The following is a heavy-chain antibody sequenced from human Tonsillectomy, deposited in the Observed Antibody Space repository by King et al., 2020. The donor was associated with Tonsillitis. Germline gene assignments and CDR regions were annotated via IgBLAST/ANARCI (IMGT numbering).Heavy chain of an antibody. CDR2: ISSSSTDI. Sequence: VQLVESGGGLVKPGGSLRLSCAASGFTFSYYSMNWVRQAPGKGLEWVSSISSSSTDIYYADSVKGRFTISRDNAKNSLYLQMNSLRTEDTSVYYCARGDYDDTSGFADYWGQGTLVTVSS. D-gene: IGHD3-22*01. CDR3: ARGDYDDTSGFADY. V-gene: IGHV3-21*01. J-gene: IGHJ4*02. CDR1: GFTFSYYS.